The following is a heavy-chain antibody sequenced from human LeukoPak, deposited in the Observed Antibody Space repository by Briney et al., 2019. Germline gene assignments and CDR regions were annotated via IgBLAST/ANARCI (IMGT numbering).Heavy chain of an antibody. CDR3: AYGDFAKCDY. V-gene: IGHV3-74*01. J-gene: IGHJ4*02. D-gene: IGHD4-17*01. CDR1: RSTLNSHW. CDR2: IKSDGSTT. Sequence: GGSLSLSCVASRSTLNSHWRHWVGQAPGKGLVWVSRIKSDGSTTTYAHSVRGRFTISRDYAKNTPYLQMNSLRADDTAVYYCAYGDFAKCDYWGQGTLVTVSS.